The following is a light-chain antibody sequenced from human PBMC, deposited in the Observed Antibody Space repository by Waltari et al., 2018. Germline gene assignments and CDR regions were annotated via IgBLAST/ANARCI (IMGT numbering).Light chain of an antibody. CDR2: GVT. CDR1: SSDIGDFNY. J-gene: IGLJ2*01. Sequence: SALTQPASVSGSPGQSITISCTGTSSDIGDFNYISWYQPHPGEGPKLIIYGVTKRPSGVSNRFSDSKSGNTASLTISGLQADDEAEYFCSSYTDTNTLHVVFGGGTKLSVL. CDR3: SSYTDTNTLHVV. V-gene: IGLV2-14*03.